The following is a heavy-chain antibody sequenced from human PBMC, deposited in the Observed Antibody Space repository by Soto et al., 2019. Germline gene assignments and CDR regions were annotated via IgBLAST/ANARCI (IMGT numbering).Heavy chain of an antibody. CDR1: GFTFSSYA. D-gene: IGHD4-4*01. CDR3: ARVISNRMDYYYYYGMDV. V-gene: IGHV3-23*01. Sequence: PGGSLRLSCAASGFTFSSYAMSWVRQAPGKGLEWVSAISGSGGSTYYADSVKGRFTISRDNSKNTLYLQMNSLRAEDTAVYYCARVISNRMDYYYYYGMDVWGQGTTVTVSS. CDR2: ISGSGGST. J-gene: IGHJ6*02.